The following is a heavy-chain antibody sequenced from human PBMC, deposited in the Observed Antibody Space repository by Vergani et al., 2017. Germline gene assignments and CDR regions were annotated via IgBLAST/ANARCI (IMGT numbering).Heavy chain of an antibody. J-gene: IGHJ4*02. CDR3: AKQYFVSGNYLFDY. V-gene: IGHV3-23*01. Sequence: EVDLLESGGDLVQPGGSLRLSCTASGFTFDNYAMTWVRQAPGKGLEWVSGISGSGSPTFHADSVKGRLTISRDNSKNTLFLHMSSLRVEDTAIYFCAKQYFVSGNYLFDYWGQGTLVTVSS. D-gene: IGHD3-10*01. CDR1: GFTFDNYA. CDR2: ISGSGSPT.